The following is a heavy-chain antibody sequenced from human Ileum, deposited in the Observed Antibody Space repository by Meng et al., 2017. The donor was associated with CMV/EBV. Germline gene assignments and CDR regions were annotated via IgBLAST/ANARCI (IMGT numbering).Heavy chain of an antibody. CDR1: GFTFSTYS. D-gene: IGHD3-3*01. J-gene: IGHJ4*02. CDR2: IQTRRSST. Sequence: SGFTFSTYSMNWLRQTPGKGLELVAAIQTRRSSTYYSDTVKGRFTISRDNAKNSVSLQMNSLRVEDTAVYYCARDRLEGFYSGPGFWGQGTLVTVSS. CDR3: ARDRLEGFYSGPGF. V-gene: IGHV3-21*06.